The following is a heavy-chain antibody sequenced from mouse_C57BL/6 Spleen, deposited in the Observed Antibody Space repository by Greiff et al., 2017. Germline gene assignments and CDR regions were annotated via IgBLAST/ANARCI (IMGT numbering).Heavy chain of an antibody. CDR1: GYTFTTYP. Sequence: VQRVESGAELVKPGASVKMSCKASGYTFTTYPIEWMKQNHGKSLEWIGNFHPYNDDTKYNEKFKGKATLTVEQSSSTVYLELSRLTSDDSAVYYCARGDYGSSWYFDVWGTGTTVTVSS. D-gene: IGHD1-1*01. V-gene: IGHV1-47*01. CDR2: FHPYNDDT. J-gene: IGHJ1*03. CDR3: ARGDYGSSWYFDV.